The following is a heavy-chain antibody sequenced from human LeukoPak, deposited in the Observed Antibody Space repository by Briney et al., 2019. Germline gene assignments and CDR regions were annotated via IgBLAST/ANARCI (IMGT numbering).Heavy chain of an antibody. J-gene: IGHJ4*02. Sequence: ASVKVSCKASGYTFTSYDINWVRRATGQGLEWKGWMNPNSCNTGYAQKCQGRVTITRNTSISTDYMELSSLRSEDTAVYYCARGNVLLWFGELSHFYYWGQGTLVTVSS. CDR3: ARGNVLLWFGELSHFYY. V-gene: IGHV1-8*03. CDR2: MNPNSCNT. D-gene: IGHD3-10*01. CDR1: GYTFTSYD.